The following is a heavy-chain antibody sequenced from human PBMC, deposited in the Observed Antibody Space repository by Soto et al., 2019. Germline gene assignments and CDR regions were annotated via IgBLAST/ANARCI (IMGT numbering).Heavy chain of an antibody. Sequence: QVQLVQSGAEVKKPGSSVKVSCKASGGTFSSYTISWVRQAPGQGLEWMGRIIPSLGIANYAQKFQSRVTITADKSTSTAYMELSSLGSGDTAVYYCARDGTTGTTRPYYYYGMDVWGQGTTVTVSS. J-gene: IGHJ6*02. CDR1: GGTFSSYT. CDR2: IIPSLGIA. V-gene: IGHV1-69*02. D-gene: IGHD1-1*01. CDR3: ARDGTTGTTRPYYYYGMDV.